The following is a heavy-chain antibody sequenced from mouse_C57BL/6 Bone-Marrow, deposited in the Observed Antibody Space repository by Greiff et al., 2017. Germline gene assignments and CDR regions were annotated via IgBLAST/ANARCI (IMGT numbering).Heavy chain of an antibody. D-gene: IGHD1-1*01. J-gene: IGHJ2*01. CDR3: ATQYYGSSYEDY. CDR1: GLNIKNTY. Sequence: VQLQQSVAELVRPGASVKLSCTASGLNIKNTYMHWVQQRPEQGLEWIGRIDPANGNTKYAPKFQGKATITADTSSNTAYLQLSSLTSEDTAIYYCATQYYGSSYEDYWGQGTTLTVSS. CDR2: IDPANGNT. V-gene: IGHV14-3*01.